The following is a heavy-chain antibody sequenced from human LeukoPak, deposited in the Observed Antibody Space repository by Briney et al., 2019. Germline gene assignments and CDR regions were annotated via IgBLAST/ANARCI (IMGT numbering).Heavy chain of an antibody. D-gene: IGHD6-13*01. CDR2: ISSSSSTI. V-gene: IGHV3-48*01. CDR1: GFTFSSYS. J-gene: IGHJ4*02. CDR3: ARGRTEAAGITDGK. Sequence: GGSLRLSCAASGFTFSSYSMNWVRQAPGKGLEWVSYISSSSSTIYYADSVKGRFTISRDNAKNSLYLQMNSLRAEDTAVYYCARGRTEAAGITDGKWGQGTLVTVSS.